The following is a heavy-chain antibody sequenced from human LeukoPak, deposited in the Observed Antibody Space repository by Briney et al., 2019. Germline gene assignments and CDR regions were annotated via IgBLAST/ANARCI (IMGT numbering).Heavy chain of an antibody. J-gene: IGHJ4*02. Sequence: SETLSLTCAVYGGSFSGYYWSWIRQPPGKGLEWIGEINHSGSTYYNPSLKSRVTISLDTSKNQFSLRLSSLTAADTAVYYCARVVPAAIMGGVDYWGQGTLVTVSS. CDR2: INHSGST. CDR1: GGSFSGYY. V-gene: IGHV4-34*01. D-gene: IGHD2-2*02. CDR3: ARVVPAAIMGGVDY.